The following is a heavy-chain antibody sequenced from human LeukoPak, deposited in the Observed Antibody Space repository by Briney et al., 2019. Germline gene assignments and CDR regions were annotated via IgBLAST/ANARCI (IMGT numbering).Heavy chain of an antibody. V-gene: IGHV4-34*01. CDR2: INHSGST. Sequence: SETLSLTCAVYGGSFSGYYWSWIRQPPGKGLEWIGEINHSGSTNYNPSLKSRVTISVDTSKNQFSLKLSSVTAADTAVYYCAGGRGGSSCFGYWGQETLVTVSS. J-gene: IGHJ4*02. CDR1: GGSFSGYY. CDR3: AGGRGGSSCFGY. D-gene: IGHD6-13*01.